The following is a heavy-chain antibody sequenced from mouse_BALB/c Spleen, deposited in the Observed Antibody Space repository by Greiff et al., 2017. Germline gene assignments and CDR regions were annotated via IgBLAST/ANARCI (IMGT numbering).Heavy chain of an antibody. CDR2: ISSGGST. CDR3: ARGPYGYDGYYAMDY. J-gene: IGHJ4*01. V-gene: IGHV5-6-5*01. D-gene: IGHD2-2*01. CDR1: GFTFSSYA. Sequence: EVHLVESGGGLVKPGGSLKLSCAASGFTFSSYAMSWVRQTPEKRLEWVASISSGGSTYYPDSVKGRFTISRDNARNILYLQMSSLRSEDTAMYYCARGPYGYDGYYAMDYWGQGTSVTVSS.